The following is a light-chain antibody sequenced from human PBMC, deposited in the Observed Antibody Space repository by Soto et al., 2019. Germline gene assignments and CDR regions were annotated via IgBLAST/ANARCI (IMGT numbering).Light chain of an antibody. V-gene: IGLV2-11*01. J-gene: IGLJ1*01. CDR1: SSDVGVYNY. CDR3: CSYAGSYTFV. CDR2: DVS. Sequence: QSVLTQPRSVSGSPGQSVTISCTGTSSDVGVYNYVSWYQQYPGKAPKIMIYDVSKRPSGVPDRFSGSKSDNTASLTISGPQAEDEADYYCCSYAGSYTFVFGIGTEVTVL.